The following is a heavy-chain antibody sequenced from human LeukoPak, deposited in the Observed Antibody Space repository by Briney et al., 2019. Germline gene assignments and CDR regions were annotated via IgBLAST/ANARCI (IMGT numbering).Heavy chain of an antibody. Sequence: GGSLRLSCAASGFAFNSQNMNWVRQSPGQGLDWVALIDKDGDDKYYADSVKGRFTISRDNSKNTLYLQMNSLRAEDTAVYYCANSLSYGSIDAFDIWGQGTMVTVSS. CDR2: IDKDGDDK. CDR3: ANSLSYGSIDAFDI. J-gene: IGHJ3*02. V-gene: IGHV3-30-3*01. D-gene: IGHD5-18*01. CDR1: GFAFNSQN.